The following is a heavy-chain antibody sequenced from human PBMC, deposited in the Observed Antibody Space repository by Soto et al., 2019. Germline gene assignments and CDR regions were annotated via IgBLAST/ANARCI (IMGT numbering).Heavy chain of an antibody. J-gene: IGHJ6*02. V-gene: IGHV4-4*07. CDR2: KHTSGTT. Sequence: NPSETLSLTCTVSGGSISGYYWTWIRQPAGKGLEWIGRKHTSGTTNYNPSLKSRVTMSIDTSTNQFSLNLSSVTAADTAVYYCARGGEFYVLDVWGQGTTVTVSS. CDR3: ARGGEFYVLDV. D-gene: IGHD3-16*01. CDR1: GGSISGYY.